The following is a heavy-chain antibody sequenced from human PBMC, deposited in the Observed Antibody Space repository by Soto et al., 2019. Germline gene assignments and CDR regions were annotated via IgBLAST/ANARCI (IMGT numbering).Heavy chain of an antibody. CDR1: GGSISSGGYY. V-gene: IGHV4-31*03. Sequence: QVQLQESGPGLVKPSQTLSLTCTVSGGSISSGGYYWSWIRQHPGKGLEWIGYIYYSGSTYYNPSRRSRGXXSXDXXKNQFSLKLSSVTAADTAVYYCARQEAVAFDYPRYWGQGTLVTVSS. CDR2: IYYSGST. CDR3: ARQEAVAFDYPRY. D-gene: IGHD6-19*01. J-gene: IGHJ4*02.